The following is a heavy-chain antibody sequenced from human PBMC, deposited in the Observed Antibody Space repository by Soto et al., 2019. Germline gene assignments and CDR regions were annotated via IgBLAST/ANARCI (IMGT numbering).Heavy chain of an antibody. V-gene: IGHV4-59*01. J-gene: IGHJ4*02. CDR2: IYYSGNT. Sequence: PSETLSLTCTVSGGSISSYFWSWIRQPPGKGLEWIWYIYYSGNTNYNPSLKSRVTISVDTSEKQLSLKLSSVTAADTAVYYCARDLAAAGTPLFDFWGQGTLVTVSS. CDR3: ARDLAAAGTPLFDF. CDR1: GGSISSYF. D-gene: IGHD6-13*01.